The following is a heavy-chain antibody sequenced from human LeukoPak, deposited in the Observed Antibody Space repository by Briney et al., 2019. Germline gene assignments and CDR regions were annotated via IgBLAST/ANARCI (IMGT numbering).Heavy chain of an antibody. D-gene: IGHD2-21*02. CDR1: GFTFTNYW. Sequence: GGSLRLSCAASGFTFTNYWMFWVRQAPGKGLVWVSGINPDGSTTTYADSVKGRFTISRENAKSTLYLHMNILRVEDTAVYYCAREAVTAKTFSLDYWGQGTLVTVSS. CDR3: AREAVTAKTFSLDY. J-gene: IGHJ4*02. V-gene: IGHV3-74*01. CDR2: INPDGSTT.